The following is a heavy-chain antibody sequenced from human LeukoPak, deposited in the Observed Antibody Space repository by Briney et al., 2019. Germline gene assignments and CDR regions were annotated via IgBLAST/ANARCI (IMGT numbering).Heavy chain of an antibody. Sequence: SETLSLTCTVSGGSISSYYWSWLRQPAGKGLEWIGRIYTSGSTNYNPSLKSRVTMSVDTSKNQFSLKLSSVTAADTAVYYCARDSGYSSGWSGDYYYYYGMDVWGQGTTVTVSS. J-gene: IGHJ6*02. D-gene: IGHD6-19*01. V-gene: IGHV4-4*07. CDR3: ARDSGYSSGWSGDYYYYYGMDV. CDR2: IYTSGST. CDR1: GGSISSYY.